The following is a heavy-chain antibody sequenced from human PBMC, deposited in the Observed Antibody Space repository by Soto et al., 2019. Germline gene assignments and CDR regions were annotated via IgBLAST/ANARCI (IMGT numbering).Heavy chain of an antibody. V-gene: IGHV3-48*03. J-gene: IGHJ4*02. D-gene: IGHD5-12*01. CDR2: ISSSGSTI. Sequence: EVQLVESGGGLVQPGGSLRLSCAASGFTLSSYEMNWVRQAPGKGLEWVSYISSSGSTIYYADSVKGRFTISRDNAKNSLYLQMNSLRAEDTAVYYCAREVRTGMATTPLGYWGQGTLVTVSS. CDR3: AREVRTGMATTPLGY. CDR1: GFTLSSYE.